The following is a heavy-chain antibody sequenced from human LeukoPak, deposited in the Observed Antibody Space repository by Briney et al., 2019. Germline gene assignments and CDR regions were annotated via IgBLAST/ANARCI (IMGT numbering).Heavy chain of an antibody. V-gene: IGHV3-7*01. CDR3: VRLWDNSGFFGY. D-gene: IGHD3-22*01. CDR1: GFTFSNHG. Sequence: GGSLRLSCVASGFTFSNHGMSWVRQAPGKGLEWVANIQKDGSEKHYVASVEGRFTISRDNAENSLFLQLNSLRADDTAVYYCVRLWDNSGFFGYWGQGALVTVSS. J-gene: IGHJ4*02. CDR2: IQKDGSEK.